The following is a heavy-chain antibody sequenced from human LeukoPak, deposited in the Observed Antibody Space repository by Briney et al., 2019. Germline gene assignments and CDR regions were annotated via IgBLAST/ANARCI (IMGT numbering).Heavy chain of an antibody. CDR3: AKRQDILTGYYGY. D-gene: IGHD3-9*01. CDR2: ISGSGGST. Sequence: PGGSLRLSCAASGFTFSSYGMSWVRQAPGKGLEWVSAISGSGGSTYYADSVKGRFTISRDNSKNTLHLQMNSLRAEDTAVYYCAKRQDILTGYYGYWGQGTLVTVSS. V-gene: IGHV3-23*01. J-gene: IGHJ4*02. CDR1: GFTFSSYG.